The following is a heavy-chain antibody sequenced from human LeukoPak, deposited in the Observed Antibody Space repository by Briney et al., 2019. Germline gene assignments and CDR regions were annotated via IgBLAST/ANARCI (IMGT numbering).Heavy chain of an antibody. Sequence: ASVKVSCKPSAYTFTSYGISWVRHAPGQGTEWIGWISAYNGNTNYAQKRQGRVTMTTDTSTSTAYMELRSLRSADTAVYYCARIPDVVVPAAAFDPWGQGTLVTVSS. CDR2: ISAYNGNT. CDR3: ARIPDVVVPAAAFDP. V-gene: IGHV1-18*01. J-gene: IGHJ5*02. D-gene: IGHD2-2*01. CDR1: AYTFTSYG.